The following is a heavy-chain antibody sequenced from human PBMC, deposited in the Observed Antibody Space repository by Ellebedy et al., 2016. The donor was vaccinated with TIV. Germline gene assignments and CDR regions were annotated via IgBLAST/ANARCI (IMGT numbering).Heavy chain of an antibody. J-gene: IGHJ4*02. CDR1: GFTFSSYA. CDR2: ISHSGGTT. D-gene: IGHD6-13*01. Sequence: PGGSLRLSCAASGFTFSSYAMTRVRQAPGKGLEWVSAISHSGGTTYYADSVKGRFTISRDNSKNTLYLQMNSLRAEDTAVYYCAKCPAAGINYFDYWGQGTLVTVSS. CDR3: AKCPAAGINYFDY. V-gene: IGHV3-23*01.